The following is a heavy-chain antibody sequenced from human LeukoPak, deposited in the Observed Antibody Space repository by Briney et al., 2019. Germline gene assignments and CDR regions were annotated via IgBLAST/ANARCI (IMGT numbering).Heavy chain of an antibody. CDR3: ARQLLQQRAFDY. D-gene: IGHD6-13*01. Sequence: SETLSLTCTVSGGSISSGSYYWSWIRQPAGKGLEWIGRIYTSGSTNYNPSLKSRVTISVDTSKNQFSLKLSSVTAADTAVYYCARQLLQQRAFDYWGQGTLVTVSS. CDR2: IYTSGST. J-gene: IGHJ4*02. V-gene: IGHV4-61*02. CDR1: GGSISSGSYY.